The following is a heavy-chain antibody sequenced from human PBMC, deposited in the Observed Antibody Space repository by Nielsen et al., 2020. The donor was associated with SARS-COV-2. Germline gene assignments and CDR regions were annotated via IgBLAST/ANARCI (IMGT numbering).Heavy chain of an antibody. J-gene: IGHJ5*02. D-gene: IGHD3-3*01. CDR1: GGSFSGYY. CDR3: ARHRDDYDFWSGYANWFDP. V-gene: IGHV4-34*01. CDR2: INHSGST. Sequence: SETLSLTCAVYGGSFSGYYWSWIRQPPGKGLEWIGKINHSGSTNYNPSLKSRVTISVDTSKNQSSLKLSSVTAADTAVYYCARHRDDYDFWSGYANWFDPWGQGTLVTVSS.